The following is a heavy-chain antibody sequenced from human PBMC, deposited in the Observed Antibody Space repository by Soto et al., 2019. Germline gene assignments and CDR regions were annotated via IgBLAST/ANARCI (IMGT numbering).Heavy chain of an antibody. CDR2: IIPILSTT. J-gene: IGHJ5*02. Sequence: QVQLVQSGAELKKPGSSVKVSCKGSGGTDGTYSINWVRQAPGQGLEWMGAIIPILSTTNYAQRFQGRVTITADESTGTVYLELTSLKFEDTAVYYCASRAMAVTWFDPWGQGTLVTVSS. V-gene: IGHV1-69*01. CDR1: GGTDGTYS. CDR3: ASRAMAVTWFDP. D-gene: IGHD6-19*01.